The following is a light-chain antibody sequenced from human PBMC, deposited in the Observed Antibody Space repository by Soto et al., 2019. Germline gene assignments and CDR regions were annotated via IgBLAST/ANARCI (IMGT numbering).Light chain of an antibody. CDR3: QQSYSTPPSRT. J-gene: IGKJ4*01. V-gene: IGKV1-39*01. CDR2: AAS. CDR1: QSISTY. Sequence: DIQMTQSPSSLSASVGDRVTITCRASQSISTYLNWYQKKPGKAPKLLIYAASSLESGVPSRFSGSGSGTDFTLTISSLRPEDFATYYCQQSYSTPPSRTFGGGTKVEIK.